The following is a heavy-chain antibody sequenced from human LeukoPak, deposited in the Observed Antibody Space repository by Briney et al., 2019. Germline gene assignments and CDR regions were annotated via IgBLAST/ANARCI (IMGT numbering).Heavy chain of an antibody. CDR3: ARVGVRSGITIFGVVTTNDY. V-gene: IGHV4-4*07. CDR2: IYTSGST. CDR1: GGSISSYY. D-gene: IGHD3-3*01. Sequence: SETLSLTCTVSGGSISSYYWSWIRQPAGKGLEWIGRIYTSGSTNYNPSLKSRVTISVDTSKNQFSLKLSSVTAADTAVYYCARVGVRSGITIFGVVTTNDYWGQGTLVTVSS. J-gene: IGHJ4*02.